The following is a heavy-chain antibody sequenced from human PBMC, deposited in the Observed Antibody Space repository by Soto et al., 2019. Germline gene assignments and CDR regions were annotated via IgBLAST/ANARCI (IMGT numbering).Heavy chain of an antibody. CDR3: AGGGYDYDFWSGSTAFDI. V-gene: IGHV1-8*01. CDR2: MNPNSGNT. J-gene: IGHJ3*02. D-gene: IGHD3-3*01. CDR1: GYTFTSYD. Sequence: ASVKVSCKASGYTFTSYDINWVRQATGQGLEWMGWMNPNSGNTGYAQKFQGRVTMTRNTSISTAYMELSSLRSEDTAVYYCAGGGYDYDFWSGSTAFDIWGQGTMVTVSS.